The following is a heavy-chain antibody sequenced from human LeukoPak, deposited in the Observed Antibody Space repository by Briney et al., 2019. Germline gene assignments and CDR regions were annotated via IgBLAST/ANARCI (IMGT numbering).Heavy chain of an antibody. V-gene: IGHV3-7*01. Sequence: GGSLRLSCATSRFIFSSYWMTWVRRTPGKGLEWVASINQDGSDKYYVDSVKGRFTISRDNAKKSLYLEMSSLRAEDTAVYYCAREMGLWGQGTLVTVSS. CDR1: RFIFSSYW. CDR3: AREMGL. J-gene: IGHJ4*02. D-gene: IGHD5-24*01. CDR2: INQDGSDK.